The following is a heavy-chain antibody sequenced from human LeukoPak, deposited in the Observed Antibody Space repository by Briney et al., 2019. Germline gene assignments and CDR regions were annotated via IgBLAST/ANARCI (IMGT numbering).Heavy chain of an antibody. CDR2: ISYDGSNK. CDR3: AKLYSSGYGIDY. CDR1: GFTFSSYA. J-gene: IGHJ4*02. V-gene: IGHV3-30-3*01. D-gene: IGHD6-19*01. Sequence: HPGGSLRLSCAASGFTFSSYAMHWVRQAPGKGLEWVAVISYDGSNKYYADSVKGRFTISRDNAKNSLSLKLNSLRDEDTAVYYCAKLYSSGYGIDYWGQGTTVTVSS.